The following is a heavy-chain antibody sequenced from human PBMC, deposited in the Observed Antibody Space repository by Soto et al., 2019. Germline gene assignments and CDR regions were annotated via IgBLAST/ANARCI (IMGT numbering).Heavy chain of an antibody. CDR1: GYTFTSYG. CDR2: ISAYNGNT. D-gene: IGHD3-3*01. CDR3: GKEYYDFWSGYQGLMDV. V-gene: IGHV1-18*01. Sequence: GASVKVSCKASGYTFTSYGISWVRQAPGQGLEWMGWISAYNGNTNYAQKLQGRVTMTTDTSTSTAYMELRSLRSDDTAVYYCGKEYYDFWSGYQGLMDVWGQGTTVTVSS. J-gene: IGHJ6*02.